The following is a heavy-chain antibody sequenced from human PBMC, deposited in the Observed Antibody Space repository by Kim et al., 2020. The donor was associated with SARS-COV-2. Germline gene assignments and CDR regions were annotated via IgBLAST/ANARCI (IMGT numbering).Heavy chain of an antibody. J-gene: IGHJ6*02. CDR3: ARGGILWFGEFTYGMDV. V-gene: IGHV1-3*01. CDR1: GYTFTSYA. Sequence: ASVKVSCKASGYTFTSYAMHWVRQAPGQRLEWMGWINAGNGNTKYSQKFQGRVTITRDTSASTAYMELSSLRSEDTAVYYCARGGILWFGEFTYGMDVWGQGTTVTVSS. CDR2: INAGNGNT. D-gene: IGHD3-10*01.